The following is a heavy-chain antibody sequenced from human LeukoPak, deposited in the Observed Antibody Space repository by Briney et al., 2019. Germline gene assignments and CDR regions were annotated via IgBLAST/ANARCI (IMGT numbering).Heavy chain of an antibody. J-gene: IGHJ5*02. D-gene: IGHD6-13*01. CDR2: ISAYNGNT. Sequence: ASVKVSCKASGYTFTSYGISWVRQAPGQGLEWMGWISAYNGNTNYAQKLQGRVTMTTDTSTSTAYMELRSLRSEDTAVYYCARDKSAAAGTFLLSRWFDPWGQGTLVTVSS. CDR3: ARDKSAAAGTFLLSRWFDP. V-gene: IGHV1-18*01. CDR1: GYTFTSYG.